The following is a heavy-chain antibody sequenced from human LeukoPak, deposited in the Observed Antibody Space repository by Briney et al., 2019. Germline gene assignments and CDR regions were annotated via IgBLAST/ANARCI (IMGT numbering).Heavy chain of an antibody. D-gene: IGHD5-12*01. CDR2: IYYSGST. CDR1: GGSISSYY. V-gene: IGHV4-59*01. Sequence: SETLSLTCTDSGGSISSYYWSWIRQPPGKGLEWIGYIYYSGSTNYNPSLKSRVTISVDTSKNQFSLKLSSVTAADTAVYYCARSGYDLVYYYYGMDVWGQGTTVTVSS. CDR3: ARSGYDLVYYYYGMDV. J-gene: IGHJ6*02.